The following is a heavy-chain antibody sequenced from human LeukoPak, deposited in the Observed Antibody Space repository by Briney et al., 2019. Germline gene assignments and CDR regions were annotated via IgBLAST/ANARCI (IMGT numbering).Heavy chain of an antibody. V-gene: IGHV3-66*01. J-gene: IGHJ3*02. Sequence: PGGSLRLSCAASGFTVSSNYMSWVRQAPGKGLEWVSVIYSGGSTYYADSVKGRFTISRDNSKNTLYLQMNSLRAEDTAVYYCAREIYCSGGSCYGDAFDIWGQGTMVTVSS. CDR2: IYSGGST. CDR1: GFTVSSNY. CDR3: AREIYCSGGSCYGDAFDI. D-gene: IGHD2-15*01.